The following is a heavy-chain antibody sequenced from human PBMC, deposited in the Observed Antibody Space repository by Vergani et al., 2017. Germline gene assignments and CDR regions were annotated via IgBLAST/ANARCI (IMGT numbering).Heavy chain of an antibody. Sequence: EVQLLESGGGLVQPGGSLRLSCAASGFTFSSYAMSWVRQAPGKGLEWVPAISGSSSTIYYADSVKGRFTISRDNAKNSLYLQMNSLRAEDTAVYYCARAPRPSSPLGYWGQGTLVTVSS. V-gene: IGHV3-48*01. CDR2: ISGSSSTI. J-gene: IGHJ4*02. CDR3: ARAPRPSSPLGY. CDR1: GFTFSSYA. D-gene: IGHD2-2*01.